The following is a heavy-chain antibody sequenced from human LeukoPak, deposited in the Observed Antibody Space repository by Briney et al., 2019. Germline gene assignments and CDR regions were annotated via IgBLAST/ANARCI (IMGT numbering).Heavy chain of an antibody. V-gene: IGHV5-51*01. CDR2: IYGGDSDT. CDR1: GYMFTSYW. Sequence: GESLKISCSASGYMFTSYWIAWVRQMPGKGLEWMGIIYGGDSDTKYSPSFDGQVTISADKSISTAYLQRSSLKASDTAMYYCARSDSGSSKGRFDPWGQGTLVTVSS. J-gene: IGHJ5*02. D-gene: IGHD1-26*01. CDR3: ARSDSGSSKGRFDP.